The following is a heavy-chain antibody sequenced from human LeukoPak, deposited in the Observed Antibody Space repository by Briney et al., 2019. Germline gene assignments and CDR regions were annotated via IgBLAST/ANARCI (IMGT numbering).Heavy chain of an antibody. Sequence: GGSLRLSCAASGFTFSSYWMHWVRQAPGKGLVWVSRINGDGITTTYADSVKGRFTISRDNAKNTLYLQVNSLRAEDTAVYYCARDGFGGSYSFWGQGTLVTVSS. CDR3: ARDGFGGSYSF. V-gene: IGHV3-74*03. CDR2: INGDGITT. D-gene: IGHD1-26*01. J-gene: IGHJ4*02. CDR1: GFTFSSYW.